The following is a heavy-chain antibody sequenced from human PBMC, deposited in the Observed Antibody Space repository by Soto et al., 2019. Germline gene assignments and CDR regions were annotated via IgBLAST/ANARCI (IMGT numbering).Heavy chain of an antibody. CDR2: IIPIFGTA. V-gene: IGHV1-69*13. D-gene: IGHD3-22*01. CDR3: ARVDYYDSSGYYSVPDY. Sequence: ASVKVSCKAAGGTFSSYAISWVRQAPGQGLEWMGGIIPIFGTANYAQKFQGRVTITADESTSTAYMEPSSLRSEDTAVYYCARVDYYDSSGYYSVPDYWGQGTLVTVSS. J-gene: IGHJ4*02. CDR1: GGTFSSYA.